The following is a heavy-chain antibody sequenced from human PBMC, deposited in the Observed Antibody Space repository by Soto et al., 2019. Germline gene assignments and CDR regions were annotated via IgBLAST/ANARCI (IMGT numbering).Heavy chain of an antibody. V-gene: IGHV1-69*01. D-gene: IGHD3-22*01. CDR2: IIPMFGTA. J-gene: IGHJ4*02. Sequence: QVQLVQSGAEVKKPGSSVKVSCKASGDTFSSYAINWVRQAHGQGLEWMGGIIPMFGTANYAQKFKGRVTITAGESTSTVYMELSSLRSEDTAVYYCARVGPAHYYDSSGYYSPLDYWGQGTLVTVSS. CDR1: GDTFSSYA. CDR3: ARVGPAHYYDSSGYYSPLDY.